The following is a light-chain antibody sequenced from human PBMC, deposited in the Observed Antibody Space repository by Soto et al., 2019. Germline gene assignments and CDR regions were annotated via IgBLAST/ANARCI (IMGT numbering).Light chain of an antibody. V-gene: IGKV1-6*01. CDR3: QQYSSHST. J-gene: IGKJ1*01. Sequence: IQMTQSPSSLSASVGDRVTITCRASQGISNELGWYQQRPGKAPKVLIYGASNLQSGVPSRFSGSASGTDFTLTISGLQPDDFATYYCQQYSSHSTFGQGTKVDIK. CDR1: QGISNE. CDR2: GAS.